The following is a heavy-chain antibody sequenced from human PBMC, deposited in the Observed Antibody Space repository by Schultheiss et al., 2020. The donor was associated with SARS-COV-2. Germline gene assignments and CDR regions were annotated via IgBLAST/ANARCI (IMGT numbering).Heavy chain of an antibody. CDR3: ARLSAYGMDV. D-gene: IGHD3-3*01. CDR2: IYYSGST. CDR1: GGSISSYY. V-gene: IGHV4-59*01. Sequence: SQTLSLTCTVSGGSISSYYWSWIRQPPGKGLEWIGYIYYSGSTNYNPSLKSRVTISVDTSKNQFSLKLSSVTAADTAVYYCARLSAYGMDVWGQGTTVTSP. J-gene: IGHJ6*02.